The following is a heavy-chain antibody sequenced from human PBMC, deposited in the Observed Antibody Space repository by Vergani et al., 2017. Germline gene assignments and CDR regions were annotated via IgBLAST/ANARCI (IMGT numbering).Heavy chain of an antibody. CDR2: IYYSGST. CDR1: GGSIISSSYY. CDR3: MGEPYSSGWFLGYDAFDI. Sequence: QLQLQESGPGLVKPSETLSLTCTVSGGSIISSSYYWGWIRQPPGKGLEWIGSIYYSGSTYYNPSLKRRVTISVDTSKNQFSLKLSSVTAADTAVYYCMGEPYSSGWFLGYDAFDIWGQGTMVTVSS. D-gene: IGHD6-19*01. J-gene: IGHJ3*02. V-gene: IGHV4-39*07.